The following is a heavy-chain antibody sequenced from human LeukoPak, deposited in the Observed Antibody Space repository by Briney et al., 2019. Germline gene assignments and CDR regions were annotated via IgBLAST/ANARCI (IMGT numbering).Heavy chain of an antibody. CDR1: GFTFSSYA. D-gene: IGHD6-19*01. V-gene: IGHV3-23*01. CDR2: ISGSGGST. Sequence: GGSLRLSCAASGFTFSSYAMSWVRQAPGKGLEWASAISGSGGSTYYADSVKGRFTISRDNSKNTLYLQMNSLRAEDTAVYYCAKAGQWLVYFDYWGQGTLVTVSS. CDR3: AKAGQWLVYFDY. J-gene: IGHJ4*02.